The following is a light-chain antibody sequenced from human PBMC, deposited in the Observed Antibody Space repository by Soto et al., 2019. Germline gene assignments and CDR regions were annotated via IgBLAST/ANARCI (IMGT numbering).Light chain of an antibody. CDR2: GAS. CDR1: QSISSSY. V-gene: IGKV3-20*01. CDR3: QHYGRSPIFT. Sequence: EIVLTQSPGTLSLSPGERATLSCRASQSISSSYLAWYQQKPGQAPRLLIYGASSRATDIPDRFSGSGSGTDFTLTISRLEPEDFGVYYCQHYGRSPIFTFGPGTKVDIK. J-gene: IGKJ3*01.